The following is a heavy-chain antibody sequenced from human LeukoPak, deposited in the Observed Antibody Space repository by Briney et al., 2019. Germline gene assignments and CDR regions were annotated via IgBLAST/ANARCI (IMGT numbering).Heavy chain of an antibody. CDR1: GFTVSSNY. CDR3: AKGQWLVRTDGSCMDV. Sequence: GGSLRLSCAASGFTVSSNYMSWVRQAPGKGLEWVAVISYDGSNKYYADSVKGRFTISRDNSKNTLYLQMNSLRAEDTAVYYCAKGQWLVRTDGSCMDVWGQGTTVTVSS. J-gene: IGHJ6*02. CDR2: ISYDGSNK. V-gene: IGHV3-30*18. D-gene: IGHD6-19*01.